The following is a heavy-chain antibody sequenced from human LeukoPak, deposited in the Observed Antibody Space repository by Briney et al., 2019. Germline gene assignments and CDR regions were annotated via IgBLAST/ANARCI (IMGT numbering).Heavy chain of an antibody. CDR3: ARAGTPITMIVVESNWFDP. J-gene: IGHJ5*02. CDR1: GGSIRSSYYY. V-gene: IGHV4-39*07. CDR2: IYDSGST. D-gene: IGHD3-22*01. Sequence: SETLSLTCTVSGGSIRSSYYYWGWIRQPPGKGLEWIGSIYDSGSTYYNPSLRSRVTISVDRSKNQFSLKLNSVTAADTAVYYCARAGTPITMIVVESNWFDPWGQGTLVTVSS.